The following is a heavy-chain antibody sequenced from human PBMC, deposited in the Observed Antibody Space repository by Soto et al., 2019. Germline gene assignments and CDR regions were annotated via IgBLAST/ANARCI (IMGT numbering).Heavy chain of an antibody. CDR2: INAGNGNT. J-gene: IGHJ3*02. D-gene: IGHD3-10*01. CDR3: ARGLTMVRGVILDAFDI. V-gene: IGHV1-3*01. CDR1: GYTFTSYT. Sequence: QVQLVQSGAEVKKPGASVKVSCKASGYTFTSYTMHWVRQAPGQRLEWMGWINAGNGNTKYSQKFQGRVTITRDTSASTAYMELSSLRSEDTAVYYSARGLTMVRGVILDAFDIWGQGTMVTVSS.